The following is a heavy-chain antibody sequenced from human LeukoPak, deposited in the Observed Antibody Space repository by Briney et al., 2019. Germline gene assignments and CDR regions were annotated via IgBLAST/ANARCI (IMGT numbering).Heavy chain of an antibody. D-gene: IGHD5-12*01. CDR1: GFTLSSDS. V-gene: IGHV3-21*01. Sequence: RRSLKLSWAVSGFTLSSDSMNWVRQLAGNGMEWDTSISSSSSYIYYADSVKGRFTISRDNAKNSLYLQMNSLRAEDTAVYYCARDGGYCHYGGKSYYYGRDVWGQGTTVTVSS. CDR3: ARDGGYCHYGGKSYYYGRDV. CDR2: ISSSSSYI. J-gene: IGHJ6*02.